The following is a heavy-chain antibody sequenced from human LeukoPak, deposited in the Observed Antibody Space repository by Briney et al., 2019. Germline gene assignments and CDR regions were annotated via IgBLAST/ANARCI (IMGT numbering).Heavy chain of an antibody. J-gene: IGHJ6*02. CDR2: ISSSSSFI. Sequence: GGSLRLSCAASGFTLSSYSMNWVRQAPGKGLEWVSSISSSSSFIYYTDSVKGRFTISRDNAKNSLYLQMNSLRAEDTAVYYCARDICSDGVCYYGMDVWGQGTTVTVSS. CDR1: GFTLSSYS. V-gene: IGHV3-21*06. CDR3: ARDICSDGVCYYGMDV. D-gene: IGHD2-8*01.